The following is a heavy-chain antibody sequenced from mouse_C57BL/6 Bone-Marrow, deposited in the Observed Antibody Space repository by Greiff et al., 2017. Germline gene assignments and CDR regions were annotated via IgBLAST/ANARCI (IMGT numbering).Heavy chain of an antibody. CDR1: GFTFSSYG. Sequence: DVMLVESGGDLVKPGGSLKLSCAASGFTFSSYGMSWVRQTPDKRLEWVATISSGGSYTYYPDSVKGRFTISRDNAKNTLYLQMSSLKSEDTAMYYCARPDGYQFAYWGQGTLVTVSA. CDR2: ISSGGSYT. J-gene: IGHJ3*01. V-gene: IGHV5-6*02. D-gene: IGHD2-3*01. CDR3: ARPDGYQFAY.